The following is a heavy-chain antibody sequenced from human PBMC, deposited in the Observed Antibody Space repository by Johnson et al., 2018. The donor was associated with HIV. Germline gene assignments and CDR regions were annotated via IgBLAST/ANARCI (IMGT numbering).Heavy chain of an antibody. D-gene: IGHD2-21*01. V-gene: IGHV3-30*04. CDR1: GFTFSSYA. Sequence: QVQLVESGGGVVQPGRSLRLSCAASGFTFSSYAMHWVRQAPGKGLEWVAVISYDESNKYYVDSVKGRFTLSRDNSKNTLYLQLNSLRAEDTAVYYCARDRAYYGGNWTYDAFDIWGQGTMVTVSS. CDR2: ISYDESNK. J-gene: IGHJ3*02. CDR3: ARDRAYYGGNWTYDAFDI.